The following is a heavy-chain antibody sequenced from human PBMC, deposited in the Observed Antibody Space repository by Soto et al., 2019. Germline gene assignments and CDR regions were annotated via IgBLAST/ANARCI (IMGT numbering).Heavy chain of an antibody. J-gene: IGHJ6*02. CDR2: IYSGTNT. CDR1: GISISSSY. Sequence: PVGSLRLSCAASGISISSSYMSWVRQAPGKGLEWVSLIYSGTNTYYEASVKGRFTISRDNSKNTLYLQMNRLRAEDTAVYYCARASDLLHAYFGMDVWGQGTTVTVSS. CDR3: ARASDLLHAYFGMDV. D-gene: IGHD3-3*01. V-gene: IGHV3-53*01.